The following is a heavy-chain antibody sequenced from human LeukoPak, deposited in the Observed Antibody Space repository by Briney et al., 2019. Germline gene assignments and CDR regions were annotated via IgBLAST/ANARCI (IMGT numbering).Heavy chain of an antibody. Sequence: SGTLSLTCAVYGGSFSGYYWSWIRQPPGKGLEWIGEINHSGSTNYNPSLKSRVTISVDTSKNQFSLRLNSVTAADTAVYFCARGQKYSYGYTVTELGSGYFDYWGQGTLVTVSS. CDR1: GGSFSGYY. D-gene: IGHD5-18*01. V-gene: IGHV4-34*01. CDR3: ARGQKYSYGYTVTELGSGYFDY. CDR2: INHSGST. J-gene: IGHJ4*02.